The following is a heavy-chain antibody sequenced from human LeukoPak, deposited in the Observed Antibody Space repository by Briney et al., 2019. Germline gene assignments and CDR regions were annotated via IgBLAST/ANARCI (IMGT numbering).Heavy chain of an antibody. CDR2: MNSNGGNT. V-gene: IGHV1-8*01. CDR3: ARRYYYGSGSYYHNDY. D-gene: IGHD3-10*01. J-gene: IGHJ4*02. CDR1: GYTFSSYD. Sequence: ASLKLSCKASGYTFSSYDMNWVRQAPGQGLEWMGSMNSNGGNTCYAQKLQGRVTMTSNNSISTAYIELSSLRSEDTAVYYCARRYYYGSGSYYHNDYWGQGTLVTVSS.